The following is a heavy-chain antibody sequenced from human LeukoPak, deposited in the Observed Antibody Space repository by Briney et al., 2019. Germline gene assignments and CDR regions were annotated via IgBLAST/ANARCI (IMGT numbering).Heavy chain of an antibody. J-gene: IGHJ6*04. CDR2: IDPSDSYT. CDR1: GYSFTSYW. Sequence: GESLKISCKGSGYSFTSYWISWVRQMPGKGLEWMGRIDPSDSYTNYSPSFQGHVTISADKSISTAYLQWSSLKASDTAMYYCARHPRIVVVPAAPVGMDVWGKGTTVTVPS. D-gene: IGHD2-2*01. CDR3: ARHPRIVVVPAAPVGMDV. V-gene: IGHV5-10-1*01.